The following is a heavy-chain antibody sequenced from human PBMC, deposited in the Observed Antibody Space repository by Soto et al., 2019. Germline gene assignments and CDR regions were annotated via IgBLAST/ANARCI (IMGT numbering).Heavy chain of an antibody. D-gene: IGHD3-10*01. Sequence: SGPTLVNPTQTLTLTCTFSGFSLSTYGVGVGWIRQPPGKALEWLALIYWDDDTRFSPSLNSRLAITKDTSKSQVVLTMTHMDPVDTATYYCAHRPGSSMAFDYWGPGSLVTVSS. J-gene: IGHJ4*02. CDR3: AHRPGSSMAFDY. V-gene: IGHV2-5*02. CDR2: IYWDDDT. CDR1: GFSLSTYGVG.